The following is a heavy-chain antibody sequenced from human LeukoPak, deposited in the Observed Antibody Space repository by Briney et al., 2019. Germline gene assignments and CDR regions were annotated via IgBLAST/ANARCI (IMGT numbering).Heavy chain of an antibody. CDR1: GFTFSSYA. V-gene: IGHV3-23*01. Sequence: GGSLRLSCAASGFTFSSYAMGWVRQAPGKGLEWVSAISGSGGSTYYADSVKGRFTISRDNSKNTLYLQMNSLRAEDTAVYYCAKVEWSGYDSNGYYPPFDYWGQGTLVTVSS. CDR3: AKVEWSGYDSNGYYPPFDY. CDR2: ISGSGGST. D-gene: IGHD3-22*01. J-gene: IGHJ4*02.